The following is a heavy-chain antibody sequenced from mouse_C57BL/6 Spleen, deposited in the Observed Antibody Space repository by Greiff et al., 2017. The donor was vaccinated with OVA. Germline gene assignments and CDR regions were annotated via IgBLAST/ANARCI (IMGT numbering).Heavy chain of an antibody. J-gene: IGHJ3*01. D-gene: IGHD2-3*01. V-gene: IGHV5-17*01. CDR3: ATPDGYYAWFAY. CDR1: GFTFSDYG. Sequence: EVKLVESGGGLVKPGGSLKLSCAASGFTFSDYGMHWVRQAPEKGLEWVAYISSGSSTIYYADTVKGRVTIARDNAKTTLFLQMTSLRSEDTAMYYCATPDGYYAWFAYWGQGTLVTVSA. CDR2: ISSGSSTI.